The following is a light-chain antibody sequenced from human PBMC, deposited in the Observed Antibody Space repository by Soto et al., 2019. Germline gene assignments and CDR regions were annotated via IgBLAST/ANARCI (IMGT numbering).Light chain of an antibody. V-gene: IGLV2-14*01. CDR3: CSYSTSSTFV. CDR2: HVT. CDR1: SSDVGAYNY. Sequence: QSALTQPASVSGSLGQSITISCSGTSSDVGAYNYVSWYQQYPGKAPKLMSYHVTDRPSGVSNRFSGSKSGNTASLTISGLQAEDEADYYCCSYSTSSTFVFGTGTKVTVL. J-gene: IGLJ1*01.